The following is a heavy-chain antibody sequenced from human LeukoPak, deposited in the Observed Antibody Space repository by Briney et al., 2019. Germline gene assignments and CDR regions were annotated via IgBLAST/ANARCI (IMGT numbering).Heavy chain of an antibody. V-gene: IGHV4-59*01. CDR2: IYYSGST. J-gene: IGHJ4*02. D-gene: IGHD6-13*01. CDR3: ARDSYRDSSSWPTIDY. Sequence: SETLSLTCSVSGGSSSSYYWSWIRQPPGKGLEGIVDIYYSGSTNYNPSLKSRVTISVDTSKNQFSLKLSSVTAADTAVYYCARDSYRDSSSWPTIDYWGQGNLVTVSS. CDR1: GGSSSSYY.